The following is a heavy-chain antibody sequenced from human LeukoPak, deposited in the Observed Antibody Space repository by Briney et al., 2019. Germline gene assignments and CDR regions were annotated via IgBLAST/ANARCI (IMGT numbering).Heavy chain of an antibody. D-gene: IGHD1-14*01. J-gene: IGHJ5*02. Sequence: GGSLRLSCAASGFTFSDYEINWVRQSPGKGLVWLSYISSDGTKIHYADSVKGRFTISRDNSKNTLYLQMDSLRAEDTALYYCAKGSGINHYHWIDPWGQGTLVTVPP. CDR2: ISSDGTKI. CDR1: GFTFSDYE. CDR3: AKGSGINHYHWIDP. V-gene: IGHV3-48*03.